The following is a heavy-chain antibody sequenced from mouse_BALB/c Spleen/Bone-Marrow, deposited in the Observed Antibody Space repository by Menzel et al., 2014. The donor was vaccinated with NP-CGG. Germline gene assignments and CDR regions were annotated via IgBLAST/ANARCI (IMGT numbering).Heavy chain of an antibody. Sequence: EVQGVESGGGLVQPGGSLRLPCATSGFTFTDYYMSWVRQPPGKALEWLGFIRNKANGYTTEYSASVKGRFTFSRDNSQSILYLQMNTLRAEDSATYYCARDRNYGSSWYFDVWGAGTTVTVSS. CDR2: IRNKANGYTT. D-gene: IGHD1-1*01. CDR1: GFTFTDYY. V-gene: IGHV7-3*02. CDR3: ARDRNYGSSWYFDV. J-gene: IGHJ1*01.